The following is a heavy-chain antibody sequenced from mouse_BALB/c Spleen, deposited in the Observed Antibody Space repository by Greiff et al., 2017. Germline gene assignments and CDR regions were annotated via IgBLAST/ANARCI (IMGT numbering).Heavy chain of an antibody. D-gene: IGHD1-1*01. CDR3: TRSSITTVRFAY. CDR1: GYSFTSYW. Sequence: EVQLQQSGTVLARPGASVKMSCKASGYSFTSYWMHWVKQRPGQGLEWIGAIYPGNSDTSYNQKFKGKAKLTAVTSASTAYMELSSLTNEDSAVYYCTRSSITTVRFAYWGQGTLVTVSA. CDR2: IYPGNSDT. J-gene: IGHJ3*01. V-gene: IGHV1-5*01.